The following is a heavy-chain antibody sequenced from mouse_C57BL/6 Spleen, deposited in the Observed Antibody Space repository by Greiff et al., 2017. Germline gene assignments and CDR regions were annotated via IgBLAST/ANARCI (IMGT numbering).Heavy chain of an antibody. CDR1: GYAFSSSW. V-gene: IGHV1-82*01. J-gene: IGHJ4*01. CDR2: IYPGDGDT. CDR3: ARTYDYEMDY. D-gene: IGHD2-4*01. Sequence: LVESGPELVKPGASVKISCKASGYAFSSSWMNWVKQRPGQGLEWIGRIYPGDGDTNYNGKFKGKATLTADKSSSTAYMQLSSLTSEDSAVYFCARTYDYEMDYWGQGTSVTVSS.